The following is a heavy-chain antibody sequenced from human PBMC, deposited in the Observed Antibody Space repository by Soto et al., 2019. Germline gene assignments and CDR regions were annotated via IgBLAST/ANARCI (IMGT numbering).Heavy chain of an antibody. CDR2: ISYDGSNK. V-gene: IGHV3-30-3*01. CDR3: ARIEYFDY. Sequence: GGSLILSCAASGFTFSSYAMHWVRQAPGKGLEWVAVISYDGSNKYYADSVKGRFTISRDNSKNTLYLQMNSLRAEDTAVYYCARIEYFDYWGQGTLVTVSS. J-gene: IGHJ4*02. CDR1: GFTFSSYA.